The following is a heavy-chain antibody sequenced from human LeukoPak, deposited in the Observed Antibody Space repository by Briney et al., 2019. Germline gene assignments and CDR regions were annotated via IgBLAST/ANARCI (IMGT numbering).Heavy chain of an antibody. CDR1: GFTFSDHY. Sequence: GGSLRLSCAASGFTFSDHYMSWIRQAPGKGLEWVSYISSSGSTIYYADSVKGRFTISRDNVKNSLYLQMNSLRAEDTAVYYCARYAWTYYMDVWGKGTTVTVSS. CDR3: ARYAWTYYMDV. V-gene: IGHV3-11*01. J-gene: IGHJ6*03. CDR2: ISSSGSTI. D-gene: IGHD3/OR15-3a*01.